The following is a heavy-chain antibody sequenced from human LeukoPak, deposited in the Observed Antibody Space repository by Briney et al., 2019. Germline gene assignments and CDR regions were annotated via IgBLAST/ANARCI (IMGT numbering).Heavy chain of an antibody. CDR3: ARLYGRGFAY. CDR2: IKEDGSEK. V-gene: IGHV3-7*03. D-gene: IGHD2/OR15-2a*01. J-gene: IGHJ4*02. CDR1: GFTFSSYW. Sequence: PGDSLKLSCATSGFTFSSYWMSWVRQAPGKGLEWVAKIKEDGSEKYHVDSVRGRFTISRDNAKNSLYLQINSLRAEDTAVYYCARLYGRGFAYWGQRTLVTVSS.